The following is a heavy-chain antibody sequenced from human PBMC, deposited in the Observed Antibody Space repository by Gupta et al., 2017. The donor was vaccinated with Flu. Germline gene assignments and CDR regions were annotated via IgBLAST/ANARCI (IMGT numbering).Heavy chain of an antibody. J-gene: IGHJ4*02. Sequence: QVQLVESGGGVVQPGGSLRLTCAASGFNFGGYGMNWVRQAPGKGLEWVATISYDDLDKNYADSVKGRFSISRDNSKNTVYLQMTSLRGEDTAVYYCAKDKSLWYYFDHWGQGTMVTVSS. V-gene: IGHV3-30*18. CDR3: AKDKSLWYYFDH. CDR1: GFNFGGYG. D-gene: IGHD2-21*01. CDR2: ISYDDLDK.